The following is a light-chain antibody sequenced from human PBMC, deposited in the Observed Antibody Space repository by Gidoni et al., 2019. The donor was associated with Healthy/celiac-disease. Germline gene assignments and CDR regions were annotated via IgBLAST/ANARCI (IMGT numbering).Light chain of an antibody. J-gene: IGLJ2*01. Sequence: SSELTQDPAVSVALGQTVRITCQGDSLRSYYASWYQQKPGQSPVLVIYGKHNRPSGIPDRFSGSSSGNTASLTITGAQAEDEADCYCNSRDSSGNHLVFGGGTKLTVL. CDR1: SLRSYY. V-gene: IGLV3-19*01. CDR2: GKH. CDR3: NSRDSSGNHLV.